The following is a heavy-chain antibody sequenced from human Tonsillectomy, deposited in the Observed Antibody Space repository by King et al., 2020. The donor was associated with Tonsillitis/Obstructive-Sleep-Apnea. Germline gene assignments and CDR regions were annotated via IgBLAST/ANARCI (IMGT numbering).Heavy chain of an antibody. CDR1: GGSFSGYY. CDR3: ARGRGGTIPY. D-gene: IGHD2-15*01. Sequence: VQLQQWGAGLLKPSETLSLTCAVYGGSFSGYYWSWISQPPGKGLEWIWEISHSGSTNYNPTLKSRVTISVDTSKNQLSLKRSSVTAADTAVYYCARGRGGTIPYWGQGTLVTVSS. J-gene: IGHJ4*02. V-gene: IGHV4-34*01. CDR2: ISHSGST.